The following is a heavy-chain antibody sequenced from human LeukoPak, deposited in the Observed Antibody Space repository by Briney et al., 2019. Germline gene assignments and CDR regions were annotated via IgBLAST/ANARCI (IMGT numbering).Heavy chain of an antibody. V-gene: IGHV3-74*01. D-gene: IGHD3-9*01. J-gene: IGHJ3*02. CDR2: INSDGSST. CDR1: GFTFSSCW. CDR3: ARGYDILTGYRVGRAFDI. Sequence: TGGSLRLSCAASGFTFSSCWMHWVRQAPGKGLVWVSRINSDGSSTSYADSVKGRFTISRDNAKNSLYLQMNSLRAEDTAVYYCARGYDILTGYRVGRAFDIWGQGTMVTVSS.